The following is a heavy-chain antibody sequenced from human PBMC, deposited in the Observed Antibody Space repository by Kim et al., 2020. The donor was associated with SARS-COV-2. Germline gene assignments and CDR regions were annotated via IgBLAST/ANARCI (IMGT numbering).Heavy chain of an antibody. CDR1: GYTFTSYA. V-gene: IGHV1-3*01. CDR3: ARGRITMVRGVITLRDSFDY. J-gene: IGHJ4*02. Sequence: ASVKVSCKASGYTFTSYAMHWVRQAPGQRLEWMGWINAGNGNTKYSQKFQGRVTITRDTSASTAYMELSSLRSEDTAVYYCARGRITMVRGVITLRDSFDYWGQGTLVTVSS. CDR2: INAGNGNT. D-gene: IGHD3-10*01.